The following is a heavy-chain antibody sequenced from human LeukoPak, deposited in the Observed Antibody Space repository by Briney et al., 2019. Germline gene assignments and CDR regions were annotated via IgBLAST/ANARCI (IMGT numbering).Heavy chain of an antibody. V-gene: IGHV3-53*01. CDR3: ARAWDFVVGAFDL. CDR1: EFSIRLNY. J-gene: IGHJ3*01. D-gene: IGHD2-2*01. Sequence: GGSLRLSCAASEFSIRLNYMTWVRQAPGKGLEWVSIVYSGGDKYYADSVKGRFTISRDDSKNTLYLHMSSLRGEDTAIYYCARAWDFVVGAFDLWGQGTMVTVSS. CDR2: VYSGGDK.